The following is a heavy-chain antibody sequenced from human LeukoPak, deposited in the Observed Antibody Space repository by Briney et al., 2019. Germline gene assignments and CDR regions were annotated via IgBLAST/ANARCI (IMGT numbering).Heavy chain of an antibody. CDR1: GFAFSSSW. V-gene: IGHV3-74*01. D-gene: IGHD1-26*01. CDR3: ARVGATLDY. J-gene: IGHJ4*02. Sequence: TGGSLRLSCAASGFAFSSSWMHWVRHGAGKVPVWVSRINSDGSSTSYADSVKGRFTISRDNAKNTLYLQMNSLRAEDTAVYYCARVGATLDYWGLGTLVTVSS. CDR2: INSDGSST.